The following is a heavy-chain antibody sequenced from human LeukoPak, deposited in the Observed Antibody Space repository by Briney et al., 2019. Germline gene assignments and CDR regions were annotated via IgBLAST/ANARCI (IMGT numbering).Heavy chain of an antibody. V-gene: IGHV4-59*08. Sequence: SETLSLTCTVSGGSINPYYWSWIRQPPGKRLEWIGYIHYSGSTNYNPSLKSRVTMSVDTSRDQFSLKLSSVTAADTALYYCARHDPVISKIVGERAFDTWGQGTMVTVSS. CDR3: ARHDPVISKIVGERAFDT. D-gene: IGHD3-22*01. CDR2: IHYSGST. J-gene: IGHJ3*02. CDR1: GGSINPYY.